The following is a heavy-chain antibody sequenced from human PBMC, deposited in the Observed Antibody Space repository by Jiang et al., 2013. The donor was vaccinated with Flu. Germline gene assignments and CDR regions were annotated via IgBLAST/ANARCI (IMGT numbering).Heavy chain of an antibody. J-gene: IGHJ4*02. CDR2: ISYDGSNK. CDR1: GFTFSSYA. CDR3: AREAFIAVAGFDY. V-gene: IGHV3-30-3*01. D-gene: IGHD6-19*01. Sequence: QLVESGGGVVQPGRSLRLSCAASGFTFSSYAMHWVRQAPGKGLEWVAVISYDGSNKYYADSVKGRFTISRDNSKNTLYLQMNSLRAEDTAVYYCAREAFIAVAGFDYWGQGTLVTVSS.